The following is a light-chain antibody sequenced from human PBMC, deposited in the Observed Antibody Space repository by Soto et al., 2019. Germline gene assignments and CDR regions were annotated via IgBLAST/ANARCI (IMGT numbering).Light chain of an antibody. CDR3: SSYTGSSTLV. Sequence: QSALTQPASVSGSPGQSITISCTGTSSDVGGYNYVSWYQQHPGKAPKLMIYEVSNRPSGVSNRFSGSKSGNTASLTISGLQAEDEDDYYCSSYTGSSTLVFGTGTKLTVL. J-gene: IGLJ1*01. CDR2: EVS. V-gene: IGLV2-14*01. CDR1: SSDVGGYNY.